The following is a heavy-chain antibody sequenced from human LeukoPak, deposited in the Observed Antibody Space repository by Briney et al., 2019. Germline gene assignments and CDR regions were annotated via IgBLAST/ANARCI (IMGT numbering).Heavy chain of an antibody. D-gene: IGHD2-2*01. Sequence: ASVKVSCKASGGTFSSYAISWVRQAPGQGLEWMGRIIPILGIANYAQKFQGRVTITADKSTSTAYMELSSLRSEDTAVYYCARMIVVVPAARDFDYYYGMDLWGQGTPVTVSS. CDR1: GGTFSSYA. J-gene: IGHJ6*02. CDR2: IIPILGIA. V-gene: IGHV1-69*04. CDR3: ARMIVVVPAARDFDYYYGMDL.